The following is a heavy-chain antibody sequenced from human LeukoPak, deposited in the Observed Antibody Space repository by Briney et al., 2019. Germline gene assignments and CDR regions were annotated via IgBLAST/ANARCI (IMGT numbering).Heavy chain of an antibody. V-gene: IGHV3-23*01. D-gene: IGHD3-3*01. CDR3: AKPPYNDFWSGHKGPNWFGP. J-gene: IGHJ5*02. CDR1: GLTFSDYA. CDR2: IDARGSKI. Sequence: QPGGSLRLSCAASGLTFSDYAMSWVRQGPGKGLEWVSSIDARGSKIYYTDSVKGRFTISRDNSKSTLYLQMNNLRADDTAVYYCAKPPYNDFWSGHKGPNWFGPWGQGTLVTVSP.